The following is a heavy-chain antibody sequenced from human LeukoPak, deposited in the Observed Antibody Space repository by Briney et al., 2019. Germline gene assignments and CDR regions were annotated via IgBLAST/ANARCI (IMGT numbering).Heavy chain of an antibody. D-gene: IGHD5-12*01. V-gene: IGHV1-46*01. Sequence: ASVKVSCKASGYTFTSYYMHWVRQAPGQGLEWMGIINPSGGSTSYAQKFQGRVTMTRDTSTSTVYMELSSLRSEDTAVHYCARDSHQGSGYGYYFDYWGQGTLVTVSS. CDR2: INPSGGST. J-gene: IGHJ4*02. CDR1: GYTFTSYY. CDR3: ARDSHQGSGYGYYFDY.